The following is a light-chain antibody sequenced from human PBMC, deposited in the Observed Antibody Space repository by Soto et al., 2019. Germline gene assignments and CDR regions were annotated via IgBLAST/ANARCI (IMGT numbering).Light chain of an antibody. CDR2: EVS. CDR3: CSYAGSSTPLS. Sequence: QSALTQPASVSGSPGQSITISCTGTSSDVGSYNPVSWYQQHPGKAPKLMIYEVSKRPSGVSNRFSGSKSGNTASLTISGLQAEDEADYYCCSYAGSSTPLSFGTGTKVTVL. J-gene: IGLJ1*01. V-gene: IGLV2-23*02. CDR1: SSDVGSYNP.